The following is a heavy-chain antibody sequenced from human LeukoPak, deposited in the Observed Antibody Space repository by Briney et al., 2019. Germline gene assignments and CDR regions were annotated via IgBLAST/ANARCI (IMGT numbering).Heavy chain of an antibody. CDR1: GFTFSSNG. Sequence: GGSLRLSCAASGFTFSSNGMHWVRQAPGKGLEWVSAISGSGGSTYYADSVKGRFTISRDNSKNTLYLQMNSLRAEDTAVYYCAKDPPRDGYNTGGYWGQGTLVTVSS. J-gene: IGHJ4*02. V-gene: IGHV3-23*01. CDR3: AKDPPRDGYNTGGY. D-gene: IGHD5-24*01. CDR2: ISGSGGST.